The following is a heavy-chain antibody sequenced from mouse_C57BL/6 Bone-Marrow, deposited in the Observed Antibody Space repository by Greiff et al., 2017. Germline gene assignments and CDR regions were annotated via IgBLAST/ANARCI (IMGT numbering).Heavy chain of an antibody. V-gene: IGHV1-64*01. CDR2: IHPNSGST. Sequence: QVQLQQPGAELVKPGASVKLSCKASGYTFTSYWMHWVKQRPGQGLEWIGMIHPNSGSTNYNEKFKSKATLTVDKSSSTAYMQLSSLTSEDSAVYYCARSFTYYYGSSGYYYAMDYWGQGTSVTVSS. CDR3: ARSFTYYYGSSGYYYAMDY. CDR1: GYTFTSYW. D-gene: IGHD1-1*01. J-gene: IGHJ4*01.